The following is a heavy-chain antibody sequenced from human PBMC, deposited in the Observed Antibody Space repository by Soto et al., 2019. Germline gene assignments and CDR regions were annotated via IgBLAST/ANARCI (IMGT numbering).Heavy chain of an antibody. V-gene: IGHV1-46*03. CDR3: ARGGHITVVTASFDY. D-gene: IGHD2-21*02. CDR2: IHPSGGGA. J-gene: IGHJ4*02. CDR1: EDTFTTYY. Sequence: QVQLVQSGAEVKKPGASVRVSCKASEDTFTTYYLHWGRQAPGQGLEWMGMIHPSGGGATYAQKFLGRLTLTXXXSXXTVFMELSSLRSDDTAVYYCARGGHITVVTASFDYWGQGTLVTVSS.